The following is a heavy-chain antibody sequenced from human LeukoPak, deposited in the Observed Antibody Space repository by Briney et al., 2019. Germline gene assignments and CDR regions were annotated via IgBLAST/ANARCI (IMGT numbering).Heavy chain of an antibody. V-gene: IGHV3-11*01. CDR2: ISSSGSTI. CDR3: ARVVQEDWFDP. Sequence: GGSLRPSCAASGFTFSDYYMSWIRQAPGKGLEWVSYISSSGSTIYYADSVKGRFTISRDNAKNSLYLQMNSLRAEDTAVYYCARVVQEDWFDPWGQGTLVTVSS. CDR1: GFTFSDYY. J-gene: IGHJ5*02.